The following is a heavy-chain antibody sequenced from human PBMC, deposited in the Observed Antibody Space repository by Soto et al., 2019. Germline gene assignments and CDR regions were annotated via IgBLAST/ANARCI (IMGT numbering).Heavy chain of an antibody. D-gene: IGHD1-1*01. CDR2: ISGSGANT. V-gene: IGHV3-23*01. J-gene: IGHJ4*02. Sequence: EVQLLESGGGLAQPGGSLRLSCAASGFIFSTYAMSWVRQAPGKGLEWVSTISGSGANTYYAASVRGRFTISRDNSKNPLYLQVNGLRGEDTAVYYCAKEGGYIWNDPFDYWGQGTLGTVSS. CDR1: GFIFSTYA. CDR3: AKEGGYIWNDPFDY.